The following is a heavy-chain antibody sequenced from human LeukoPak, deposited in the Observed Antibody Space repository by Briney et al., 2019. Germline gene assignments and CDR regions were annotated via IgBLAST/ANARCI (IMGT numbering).Heavy chain of an antibody. V-gene: IGHV3-48*01. CDR2: ISSTRSPI. D-gene: IGHD2/OR15-2a*01. Sequence: PGGSLRLSCAASGFTFSSYSMNWVRQAPGKGLEWVSYISSTRSPIHYADSVKGRFTISRDNAKNSLCLQMNSLRAEDTAVYYCATESIPDYWGQGTLVTVSP. CDR1: GFTFSSYS. CDR3: ATESIPDY. J-gene: IGHJ4*02.